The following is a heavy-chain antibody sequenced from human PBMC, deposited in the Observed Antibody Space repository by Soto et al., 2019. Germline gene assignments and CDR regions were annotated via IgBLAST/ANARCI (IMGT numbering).Heavy chain of an antibody. CDR3: ASLTIAARRDYYYYGMDV. V-gene: IGHV5-10-1*01. Sequence: PGESLKISCNGSGYSFTIYWISWVRQMPGKGLEWMGRIDPSDSYTNYSPSFQGHVTISADKSISTAYLQWSSLKASDTAMYYCASLTIAARRDYYYYGMDVWGQGTTVTVSS. CDR2: IDPSDSYT. CDR1: GYSFTIYW. D-gene: IGHD6-6*01. J-gene: IGHJ6*02.